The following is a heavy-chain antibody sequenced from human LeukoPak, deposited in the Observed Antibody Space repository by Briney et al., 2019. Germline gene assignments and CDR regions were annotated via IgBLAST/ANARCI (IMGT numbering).Heavy chain of an antibody. V-gene: IGHV3-20*04. CDR2: INWNGGST. J-gene: IGHJ4*02. Sequence: GESLKISCAASGFTFDDYGMSWVRQAPGKGLEWVSGINWNGGSTGYADSVKGRFTISRDNAKNSLYLQMNSLRAEDTALYYCARGRIGSSWYGDFDYWGQGTLVTVSS. CDR1: GFTFDDYG. CDR3: ARGRIGSSWYGDFDY. D-gene: IGHD6-13*01.